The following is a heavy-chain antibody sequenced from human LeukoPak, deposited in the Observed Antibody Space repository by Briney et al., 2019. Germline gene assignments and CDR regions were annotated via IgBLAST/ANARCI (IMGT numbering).Heavy chain of an antibody. V-gene: IGHV1-18*01. CDR2: ISAYNGNT. CDR1: GYTFTSYG. D-gene: IGHD6-19*01. Sequence: ASVKVSCTASGYTFTSYGISWVRQAPGQGLEWMGWISAYNGNTNYAQKLQGRVTMTTDTSTSTAYMELRSLRSDDTAVYYCAREYPGRIAVAGPYDAFDIWGQGTMVTVSS. CDR3: AREYPGRIAVAGPYDAFDI. J-gene: IGHJ3*02.